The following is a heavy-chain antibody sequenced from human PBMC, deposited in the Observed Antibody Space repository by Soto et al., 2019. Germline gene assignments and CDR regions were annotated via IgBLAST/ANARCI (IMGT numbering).Heavy chain of an antibody. CDR3: GRDEGRNGLGV. CDR1: GFTFTSYW. Sequence: EVRLVESGGGLVQPGGSLRLSCVASGFTFTSYWMSWVRQAPGKGLEWVANIKGDGSEKRYVDSVKGRLTISRDNSKNSVYMQLNSLRVEDTALDYGGRDEGRNGLGVWGQGTTVTVSS. CDR2: IKGDGSEK. V-gene: IGHV3-7*01. J-gene: IGHJ6*02.